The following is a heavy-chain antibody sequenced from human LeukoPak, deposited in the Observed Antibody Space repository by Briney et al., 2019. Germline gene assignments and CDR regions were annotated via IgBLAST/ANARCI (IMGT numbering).Heavy chain of an antibody. CDR3: ARDLEDIAAAGYYYYMDV. CDR2: INPSGGST. CDR1: GYTFTSYY. J-gene: IGHJ6*03. D-gene: IGHD6-13*01. V-gene: IGHV1-46*01. Sequence: ASVKVSCKASGYTFTSYYMHWVRQAPGQGLEWMGIINPSGGSTSYAQKFQGRVTMTRDTSTSTVYMELSSLRSEDTAVYYCARDLEDIAAAGYYYYMDVWGKGTTVTVSS.